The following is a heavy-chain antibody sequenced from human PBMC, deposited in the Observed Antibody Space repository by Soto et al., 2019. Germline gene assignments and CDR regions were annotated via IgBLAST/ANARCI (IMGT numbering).Heavy chain of an antibody. Sequence: QVQLQESGPGLVKPSETLSLTCAISGVSIHNSHSFWGWIRQSPGKGLEFIGNVYYSGGAHYNPSLKSRVTISVDTAKNQVSLRVHSVTAADTAVSYCGRVVEGATRHTDFDSWGQGTLVTVSS. D-gene: IGHD1-26*01. CDR3: GRVVEGATRHTDFDS. CDR1: GVSIHNSHSF. V-gene: IGHV4-39*01. J-gene: IGHJ5*01. CDR2: VYYSGGA.